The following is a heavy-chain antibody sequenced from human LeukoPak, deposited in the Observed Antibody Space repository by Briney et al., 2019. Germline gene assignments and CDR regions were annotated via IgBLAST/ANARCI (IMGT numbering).Heavy chain of an antibody. Sequence: GGSLRLSCVSSGFTYSSYAMSWVRQAPGKGLEWVSALSGSGGCTYYADSVKGRFTISRDNSKNTLYLQMNSLRAEDTVVYYRATGYDILTGYYTGGYFDYWGQGTLVTVSS. CDR3: ATGYDILTGYYTGGYFDY. CDR1: GFTYSSYA. D-gene: IGHD3-9*01. V-gene: IGHV3-23*01. J-gene: IGHJ4*02. CDR2: LSGSGGCT.